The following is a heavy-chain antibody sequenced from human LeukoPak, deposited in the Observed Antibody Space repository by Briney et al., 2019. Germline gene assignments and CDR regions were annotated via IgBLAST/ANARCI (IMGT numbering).Heavy chain of an antibody. V-gene: IGHV3-7*01. CDR3: ARWFTYYYDSSGYFFDY. J-gene: IGHJ4*02. D-gene: IGHD3-22*01. CDR2: IKQDGSEK. CDR1: GFTFSSYW. Sequence: HPGGSLRLSCAASGFTFSSYWMSWVRQAPGKGLEWVANIKQDGSEKYYVDSVKGRFTISRDNAKNSLYLQMNSLRAEDTAVYYCARWFTYYYDSSGYFFDYWAREPWSPSPQ.